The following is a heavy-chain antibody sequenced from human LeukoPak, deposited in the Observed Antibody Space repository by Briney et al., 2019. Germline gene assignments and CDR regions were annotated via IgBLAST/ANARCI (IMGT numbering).Heavy chain of an antibody. D-gene: IGHD5-18*01. J-gene: IGHJ4*02. CDR2: IYSSGST. Sequence: SETLSLTCTVSGGSINSYYWSWIRQPPGKGLEWIGYIYSSGSTNYNPSLKSQVTISVDTSKNQFSLKLSSVTAADTAVYYCARGYSYYFDYWGQGTLVTVSS. V-gene: IGHV4-59*01. CDR3: ARGYSYYFDY. CDR1: GGSINSYY.